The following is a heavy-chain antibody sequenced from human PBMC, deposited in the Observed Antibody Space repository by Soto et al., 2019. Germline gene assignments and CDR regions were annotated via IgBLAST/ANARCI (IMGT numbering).Heavy chain of an antibody. CDR3: AREYGGSYSPRYYGMDV. CDR1: GFTLSSYW. D-gene: IGHD6-13*01. J-gene: IGHJ6*02. Sequence: EVQLVESGGGLVQPGGSLRLSCAASGFTLSSYWMSWVRQAPGKGLEWVANIKQDGSEKYYVDSVKGRFTISRDTAKSSLYLQLNSLRAEDTAVYYCAREYGGSYSPRYYGMDVWGQGTTVTVPS. V-gene: IGHV3-7*05. CDR2: IKQDGSEK.